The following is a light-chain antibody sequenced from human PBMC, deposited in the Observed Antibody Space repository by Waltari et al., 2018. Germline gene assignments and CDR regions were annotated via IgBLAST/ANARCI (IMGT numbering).Light chain of an antibody. CDR3: QQCHSYS. V-gene: IGKV1-6*01. CDR1: QGIRND. Sequence: AIQMTQSPSSLSASVGDRVTITCRASQGIRNDLGWYQQKPGKAPKLLIYAASSLQSGVPSRFSGSGSGTDFTLTISSLQPDDFATYYCQQCHSYSFGQGTKVEI. J-gene: IGKJ2*01. CDR2: AAS.